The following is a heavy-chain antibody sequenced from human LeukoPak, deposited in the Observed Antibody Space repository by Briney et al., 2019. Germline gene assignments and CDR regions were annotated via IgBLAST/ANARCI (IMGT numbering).Heavy chain of an antibody. CDR1: GLTFSSYA. CDR3: AKPSTGYSSSWHDAFDI. V-gene: IGHV3-23*01. Sequence: GGSLRLSSAASGLTFSSYAMSWVRQAPGKGLEWVSGISGSGGSTYYADSVEGRFTISRDYSKNTLYVQMNSLRAEDTAVYYCAKPSTGYSSSWHDAFDIWGQGTMVSASS. CDR2: ISGSGGST. D-gene: IGHD6-13*01. J-gene: IGHJ3*02.